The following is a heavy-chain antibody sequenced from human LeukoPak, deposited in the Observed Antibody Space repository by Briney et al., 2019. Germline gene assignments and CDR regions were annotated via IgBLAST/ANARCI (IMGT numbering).Heavy chain of an antibody. Sequence: GEPLQTSCKASGYSFTSYWIGWRRQMPGKGVGWMGIIYPGDSDTRYSPSFQGQVTISADKSISTAYLQWSSLKASDTAMYYCARLPRYSSSGQVWGQGTMVTVSS. D-gene: IGHD6-6*01. CDR3: ARLPRYSSSGQV. J-gene: IGHJ3*01. CDR2: IYPGDSDT. V-gene: IGHV5-51*01. CDR1: GYSFTSYW.